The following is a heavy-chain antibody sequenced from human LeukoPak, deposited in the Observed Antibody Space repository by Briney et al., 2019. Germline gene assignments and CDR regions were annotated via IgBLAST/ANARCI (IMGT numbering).Heavy chain of an antibody. CDR1: GFTFSSYW. CDR3: ARGRPHGNDY. V-gene: IGHV3-74*01. CDR2: IVSDGSST. Sequence: GGSLRLSCAASGFTFSSYWMNWVRQAPGKGLVGVSRIVSDGSSTTYADSVKGRFSISRDNAKNTLYLQMNSLRVEDTAVYYCARGRPHGNDYWGQGTLVTVSS. J-gene: IGHJ4*02. D-gene: IGHD4-23*01.